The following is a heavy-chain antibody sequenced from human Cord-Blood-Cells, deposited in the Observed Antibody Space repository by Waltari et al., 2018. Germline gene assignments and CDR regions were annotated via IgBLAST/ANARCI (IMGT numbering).Heavy chain of an antibody. V-gene: IGHV3-7*01. CDR1: GFTFSSYW. CDR2: IKQEGSEK. Sequence: EVQLVESGGGLVQPGGSLRLSCAASGFTFSSYWMSGGRQAPGEGMEWVANIKQEGSEKYYVDSVKGRFTISRDNAKNSLYLQMNSLRADDTAVYYCARDGGSVDYWGQGTLVTVSS. D-gene: IGHD3-16*01. J-gene: IGHJ4*02. CDR3: ARDGGSVDY.